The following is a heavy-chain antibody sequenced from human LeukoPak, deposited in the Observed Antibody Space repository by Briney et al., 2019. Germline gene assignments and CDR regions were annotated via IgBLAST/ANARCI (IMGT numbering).Heavy chain of an antibody. J-gene: IGHJ4*02. D-gene: IGHD5-18*01. V-gene: IGHV3-33*06. CDR2: IWYDGSNK. Sequence: PGGSLRLSCAASGFTFSSYGMHWVRQAPGKGLEWVAVIWYDGSNKYYADSVKGRFTISRDNSKNTLYLQMNSLRAEDTAVYYCAKGQRGYSYAKLFDYWGQGTLVTVSS. CDR1: GFTFSSYG. CDR3: AKGQRGYSYAKLFDY.